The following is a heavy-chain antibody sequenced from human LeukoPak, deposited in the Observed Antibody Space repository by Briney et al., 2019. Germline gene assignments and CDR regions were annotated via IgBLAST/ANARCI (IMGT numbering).Heavy chain of an antibody. Sequence: PSETLSLTCTVSGGSIRSGDYYWSWIRQHPGKGLQWIGYIYYSGSTYYNPSLKCRLTISVVTSKNQFSLKLSSVTAEDTAVYYCARDFSAYGHFDYWGQGTLVTVSS. J-gene: IGHJ4*02. CDR2: IYYSGST. V-gene: IGHV4-31*03. CDR1: GGSIRSGDYY. CDR3: ARDFSAYGHFDY. D-gene: IGHD5-12*01.